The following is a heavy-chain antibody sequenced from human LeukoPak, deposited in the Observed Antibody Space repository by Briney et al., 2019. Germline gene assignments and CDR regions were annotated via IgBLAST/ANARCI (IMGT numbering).Heavy chain of an antibody. CDR3: AKDRYYGSGSYNFFGAFDI. D-gene: IGHD3-10*01. CDR1: GFTFSSYA. CDR2: ISGSGGST. V-gene: IGHV3-23*01. Sequence: GGSLRLSCAASGFTFSSYAMSWVRQAPGKGLEWVSAISGSGGSTYYADSVKGRFTISRDNSKNTLYLQMNSLRAEDTAVFYCAKDRYYGSGSYNFFGAFDIWGQGTMVTVSS. J-gene: IGHJ3*02.